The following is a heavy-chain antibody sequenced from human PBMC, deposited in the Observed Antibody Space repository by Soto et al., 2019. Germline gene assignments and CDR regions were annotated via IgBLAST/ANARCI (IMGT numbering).Heavy chain of an antibody. J-gene: IGHJ3*02. CDR1: GGSISSGGYS. CDR2: IYHSGST. D-gene: IGHD6-25*01. CDR3: ARETATGLAFDI. V-gene: IGHV4-30-2*01. Sequence: QLQLQESGSGLVKPSQTLSLTCAVSGGSISSGGYSWSWIRQPPGKGLEWIGYIYHSGSTYYNPSLKSRVTISVDRSHNQFSRKLSSVTAADTAVYYCARETATGLAFDIWGQGTMVTVSA.